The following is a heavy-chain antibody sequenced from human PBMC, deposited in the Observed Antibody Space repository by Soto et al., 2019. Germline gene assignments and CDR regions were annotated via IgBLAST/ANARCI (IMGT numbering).Heavy chain of an antibody. CDR3: AKEETAHPSDWFDPWGQGTLVTVSSGKGCSSEYQLLPPFAPPPYYYGMDV. J-gene: IGHJ6*02. CDR1: GFTFSSYA. D-gene: IGHD2-2*01. V-gene: IGHV3-23*01. Sequence: PGGSLRLSCAASGFTFSSYAMILVRQAPGKGLEWVSAISGSGGSTYYADSVKGRFTXSXDXFKNTLYLQMNSLRAEDTAVYYCAKEETAHPSDWFDPWGQGTLVTVSSGKGCSSEYQLLPPFAPPPYYYGMDVWGQGTTVTVSS. CDR2: ISGSGGST.